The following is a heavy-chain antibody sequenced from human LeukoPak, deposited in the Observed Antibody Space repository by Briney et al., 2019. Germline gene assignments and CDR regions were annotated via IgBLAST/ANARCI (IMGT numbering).Heavy chain of an antibody. CDR1: GGSISSSSYY. Sequence: SETLSLTCTVSGGSISSSSYYWGWIRQPPGKGLEWIGYIYYSGSTNYNPSLKSRVTISVDTSKNQFSLKLSSVTAADTAVYYCAREGPTQTLDYWGQGTLVTVSS. J-gene: IGHJ4*02. V-gene: IGHV4-61*01. CDR2: IYYSGST. CDR3: AREGPTQTLDY. D-gene: IGHD4-23*01.